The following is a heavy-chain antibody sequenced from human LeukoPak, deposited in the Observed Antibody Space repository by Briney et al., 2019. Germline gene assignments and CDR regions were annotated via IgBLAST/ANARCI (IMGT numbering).Heavy chain of an antibody. CDR1: GFTFSDHS. D-gene: IGHD3-10*01. CDR3: ASRTYYGVDY. CDR2: IYRDDSS. Sequence: GGYLRLYCVASGFTFSDHSMMWDRQAPGKGLEWVSVIYRDDSSYYADSVKGRFTVSRDNFKNTLYLQMSSLGAEDTAVYYCASRTYYGVDYWGQGTLVTVSS. J-gene: IGHJ4*02. V-gene: IGHV3-66*01.